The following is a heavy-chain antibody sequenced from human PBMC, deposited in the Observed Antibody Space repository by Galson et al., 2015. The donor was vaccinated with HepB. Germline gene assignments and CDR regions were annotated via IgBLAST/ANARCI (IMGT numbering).Heavy chain of an antibody. Sequence: CAISGDSVFSNRAAWSWIRQSPSRGLEWLGRTYYRSKWYSDYAESVKSRITINPDPSRNQFSLQLNSVTPEDTAVYYCASHYSSGWYGGASFEVWGQGTLVTVSS. J-gene: IGHJ4*02. V-gene: IGHV6-1*01. CDR3: ASHYSSGWYGGASFEV. D-gene: IGHD6-19*01. CDR2: TYYRSKWYS. CDR1: GDSVFSNRAA.